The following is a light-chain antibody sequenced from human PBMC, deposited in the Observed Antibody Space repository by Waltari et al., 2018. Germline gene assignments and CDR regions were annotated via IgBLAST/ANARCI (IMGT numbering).Light chain of an antibody. J-gene: IGKJ5*01. CDR3: QQSYSTPIT. CDR1: QSISNY. Sequence: DIQMTQFSSSLSASVGDRVTITCRASQSISNYLNWCQQKPGKAPKLLIFAASSLQSGVPSRFSGSGSGTDFTLTISSLQPEDFATYYCQQSYSTPITFGQGTRLEIK. V-gene: IGKV1-39*01. CDR2: AAS.